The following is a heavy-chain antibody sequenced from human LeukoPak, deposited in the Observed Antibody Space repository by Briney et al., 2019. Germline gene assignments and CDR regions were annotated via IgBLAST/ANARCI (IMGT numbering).Heavy chain of an antibody. V-gene: IGHV3-21*01. CDR1: GFTFSSCS. CDR3: ARERGATRVDY. D-gene: IGHD1-26*01. J-gene: IGHJ4*02. Sequence: GGSLRLSCAASGFTFSSCSMNWVRQAPGKGLEWVSSISSSSSYIYYADSVKGRFTISRDNAKNSLYLQMNSLRAEDTAVYYCARERGATRVDYWGQGTLVTVSS. CDR2: ISSSSSYI.